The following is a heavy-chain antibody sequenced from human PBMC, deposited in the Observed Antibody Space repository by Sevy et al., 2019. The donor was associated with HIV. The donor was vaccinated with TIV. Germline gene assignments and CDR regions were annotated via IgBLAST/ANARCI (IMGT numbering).Heavy chain of an antibody. Sequence: GGSLRLSCAASGFTFSSYSMNWVRQAPGKGLEWVSYISSSSTIYYADAVKGRFTISRDKAKKSLYLQMNSLRAEDTAVYYCAREGPPYYYDSDWYFDYWGQGTLVTVSS. J-gene: IGHJ4*02. D-gene: IGHD3-22*01. CDR1: GFTFSSYS. CDR2: ISSSSTI. CDR3: AREGPPYYYDSDWYFDY. V-gene: IGHV3-48*01.